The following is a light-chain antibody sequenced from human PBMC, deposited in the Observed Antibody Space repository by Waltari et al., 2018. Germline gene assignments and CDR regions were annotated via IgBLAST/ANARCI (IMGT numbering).Light chain of an antibody. V-gene: IGKV3-20*01. Sequence: EIVLTQSPGTLSLSQGARAPLSCRASQSVSRWLAWYQQKPGQAPRLLIYGASSRATGIPDRFSGSGSGTDFSLTISRLEPEDFAVYYCQKYGTLPATFGQGTKVEIK. J-gene: IGKJ1*01. CDR3: QKYGTLPAT. CDR1: QSVSRW. CDR2: GAS.